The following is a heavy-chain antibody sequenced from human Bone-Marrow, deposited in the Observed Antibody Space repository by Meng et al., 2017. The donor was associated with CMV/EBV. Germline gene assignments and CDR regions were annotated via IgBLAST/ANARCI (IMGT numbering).Heavy chain of an antibody. D-gene: IGHD2-15*01. V-gene: IGHV5-51*01. CDR2: IYPGDSDT. Sequence: KVSCKGSGYSFTSYWIGWVRQMPGKGLGWMGIIYPGDSDTRYSPSFQGQVTISADKSISTAYLQWSSLKASDTAMYYCARQVVADAFDIWGQGTMVTVSS. CDR1: GYSFTSYW. CDR3: ARQVVADAFDI. J-gene: IGHJ3*02.